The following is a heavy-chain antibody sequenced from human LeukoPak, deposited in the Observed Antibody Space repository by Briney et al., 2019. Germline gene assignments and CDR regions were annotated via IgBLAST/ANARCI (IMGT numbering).Heavy chain of an antibody. J-gene: IGHJ4*02. CDR3: ARGFYDILTGYSTGVDY. CDR1: GGSFSGYY. Sequence: PSETLSLTCAVYGGSFSGYYWSWIRQPPGKGLEWIGEINHSGSTNYNPSLKSRVTISVDTSKNQFSLKLSSVTAADTAVYYCARGFYDILTGYSTGVDYWGQGTLVTVSS. D-gene: IGHD3-9*01. CDR2: INHSGST. V-gene: IGHV4-34*01.